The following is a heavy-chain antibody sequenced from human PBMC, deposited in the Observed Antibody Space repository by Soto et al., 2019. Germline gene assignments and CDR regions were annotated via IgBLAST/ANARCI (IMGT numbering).Heavy chain of an antibody. CDR2: IYHSGST. CDR3: ARDRGYCSGGSCYSNWFDP. J-gene: IGHJ5*02. D-gene: IGHD2-15*01. CDR1: GGSISSGGYS. Sequence: QLQLQESGSGLVKPSQTLSLTCAVSGGSISSGGYSWSWIRQPPGKGLEWIGDIYHSGSTYYNPSLKSRVTISVDRSKNQFSLKLSSVTAADTAVYYCARDRGYCSGGSCYSNWFDPWGQGTLVTVSS. V-gene: IGHV4-30-2*01.